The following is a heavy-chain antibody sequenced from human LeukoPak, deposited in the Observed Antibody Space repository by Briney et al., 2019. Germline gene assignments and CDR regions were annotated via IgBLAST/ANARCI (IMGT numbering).Heavy chain of an antibody. D-gene: IGHD3-10*01. J-gene: IGHJ4*02. CDR2: INGDGSGT. Sequence: GGSLRLSCAASGFTFSSYWMHWVRQAPGKGLVWVSRINGDGSGTSYADSVKGRFTISRDNAKNTVYLQMNGLRADDTAVYYCAGSGTYYVMSDFWGQGTLVTVSS. CDR3: AGSGTYYVMSDF. V-gene: IGHV3-74*01. CDR1: GFTFSSYW.